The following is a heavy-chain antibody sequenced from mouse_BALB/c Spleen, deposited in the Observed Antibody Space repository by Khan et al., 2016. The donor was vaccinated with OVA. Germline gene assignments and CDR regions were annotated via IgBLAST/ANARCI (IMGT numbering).Heavy chain of an antibody. CDR1: GFTFSNYA. CDR3: ARDYWFVY. J-gene: IGHJ3*01. CDR2: ISSGGST. Sequence: EVELVESGGGLVKPGGSLKVSCAASGFTFSNYAMSWVRQTPEKRLEWVASISSGGSTYYPDSVKGRFTISRDNARNILYLQMGSLRSEDTAMYYCARDYWFVYWGQGTLVTVSA. V-gene: IGHV5-6-5*01.